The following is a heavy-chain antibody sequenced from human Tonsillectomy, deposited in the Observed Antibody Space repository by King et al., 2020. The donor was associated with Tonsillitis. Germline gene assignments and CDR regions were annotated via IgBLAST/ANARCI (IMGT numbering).Heavy chain of an antibody. J-gene: IGHJ5*02. CDR2: ISYDGNNK. D-gene: IGHD6-19*01. Sequence: VQLVESGGVVVQPGRSLRLSCAASGFNLSRFAMHWVRQAPGKGLEWGAVISYDGNNKNYADSAKGRFTIFRDNSKNTLYLQMSSLRAEDTAIYYCARGGSSGWYLGNYFDPWGQGTLVTVSS. CDR1: GFNLSRFA. V-gene: IGHV3-30-3*01. CDR3: ARGGSSGWYLGNYFDP.